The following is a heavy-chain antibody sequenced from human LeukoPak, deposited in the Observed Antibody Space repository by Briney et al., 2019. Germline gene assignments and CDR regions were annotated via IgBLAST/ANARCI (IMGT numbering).Heavy chain of an antibody. CDR1: GFTFSTYV. V-gene: IGHV3-64D*06. CDR2: ISSNGDNT. CDR3: VRGTGY. Sequence: GGSLRLSCSVSGFTFSTYVMHWVRQAPGKGLEHVSAISSNGDNTYYADSVKGRITNSRDNTKNTQYLQMSSLRADDTGVYYCVRGTGYWGQGTLVTVSS. J-gene: IGHJ4*02.